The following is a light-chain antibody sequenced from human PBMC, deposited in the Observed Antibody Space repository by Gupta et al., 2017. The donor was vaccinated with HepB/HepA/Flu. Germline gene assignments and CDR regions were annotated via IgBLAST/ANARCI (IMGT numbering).Light chain of an antibody. CDR1: RSDIGSYSL. CDR3: CSFAGSGTVV. CDR2: AVT. V-gene: IGLV2-23*02. J-gene: IGLJ3*02. Sequence: QSVLTQPASVSGSPGQSITISCTGTRSDIGSYSLVSWFQQHPGQAPKLIIYAVTKRPSGISHRFSASKSGSTASLTISVLQTEDAAHYFCCSFAGSGTVVFGGGTQLTVL.